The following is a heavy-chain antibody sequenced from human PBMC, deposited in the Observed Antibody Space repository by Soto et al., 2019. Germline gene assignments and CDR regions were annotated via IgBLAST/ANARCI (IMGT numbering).Heavy chain of an antibody. J-gene: IGHJ4*02. Sequence: QVQLRESGPGLVKPSETLSLTCTVSGGSISSYYWSWIRQPPGKGLEWIGYIYYSGSTNYNPSLKSRVTISVDTSKNQFSLKLSSVTAADTAVYYCARVPYSSSWYFDYWGQGTLVTVSS. CDR1: GGSISSYY. CDR2: IYYSGST. V-gene: IGHV4-59*01. CDR3: ARVPYSSSWYFDY. D-gene: IGHD6-13*01.